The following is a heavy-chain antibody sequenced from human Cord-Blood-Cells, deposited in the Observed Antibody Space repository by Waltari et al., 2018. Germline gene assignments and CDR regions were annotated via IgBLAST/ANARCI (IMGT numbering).Heavy chain of an antibody. CDR1: GFTFSSYG. CDR2: ISYDGRNK. D-gene: IGHD5-12*01. Sequence: QVQLVESGGGVVQPGRSLRLSCAASGFTFSSYGMHWVRQAPGKGLGWVAVISYDGRNKYYADSVKGRFTISRDNSKNTLYLQMNSLRAEDTAVYYCAKDFYSGYDYYYYMDVWGKGTTVTVSS. V-gene: IGHV3-30*18. CDR3: AKDFYSGYDYYYYMDV. J-gene: IGHJ6*03.